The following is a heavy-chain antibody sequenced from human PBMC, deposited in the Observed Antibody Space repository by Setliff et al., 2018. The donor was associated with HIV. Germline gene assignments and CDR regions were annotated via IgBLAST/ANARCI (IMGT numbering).Heavy chain of an antibody. J-gene: IGHJ4*02. Sequence: GESLRLSCEASGFNVEKSGMHWIRQAPGKGLEWVAAMYYDGVTTYYADSVKGRFTISRDGSKNMIFLQMNSLRVDDTAVYYCARGRVLEWLLNHWGQGTRVTVSS. CDR2: MYYDGVTT. D-gene: IGHD3-3*01. CDR3: ARGRVLEWLLNH. V-gene: IGHV3-30*12. CDR1: GFNVEKSG.